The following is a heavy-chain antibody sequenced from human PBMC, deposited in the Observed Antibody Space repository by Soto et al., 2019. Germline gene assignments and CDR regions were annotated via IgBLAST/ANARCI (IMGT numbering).Heavy chain of an antibody. CDR2: ISTHGRNT. CDR3: LRDIFGVVIFDS. V-gene: IGHV3-64D*06. J-gene: IGHJ4*02. CDR1: GFSFSDSA. Sequence: GGSLRLSCSASGFSFSDSAMHWARQAPGKRLEYVSSISTHGRNTYYADSVKGRFTITRDNSKNTVHLQMSSLRAEATAVYYCLRDIFGVVIFDSWGQGTPVTVSS. D-gene: IGHD3-3*01.